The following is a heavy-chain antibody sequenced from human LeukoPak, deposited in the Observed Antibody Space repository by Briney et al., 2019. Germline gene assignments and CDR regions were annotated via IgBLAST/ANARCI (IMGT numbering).Heavy chain of an antibody. J-gene: IGHJ4*02. CDR2: INWNGGRT. D-gene: IGHD3-10*01. CDR1: GFTFDDYG. V-gene: IGHV3-20*04. Sequence: GGSLRLSCAASGFTFDDYGMSWVRQAPGKGLEWVSAINWNGGRTGYADSVKGRLTISRDNGKKSLYVQMNSLRAEDTALYYCAREYYGSGSYYNVGYWGQGTLVTVSS. CDR3: AREYYGSGSYYNVGY.